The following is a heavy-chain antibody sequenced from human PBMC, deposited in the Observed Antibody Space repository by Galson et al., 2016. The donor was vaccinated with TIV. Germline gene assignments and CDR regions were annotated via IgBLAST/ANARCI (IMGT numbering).Heavy chain of an antibody. D-gene: IGHD5-24*01. CDR3: ARERASGRDGYSYADQ. J-gene: IGHJ4*02. CDR1: GGSISSIGYY. V-gene: IGHV4-31*03. CDR2: IYYSGSA. Sequence: TLSLTCTVSGGSISSIGYYWSWIRQHSGRGLEWIGFIYYSGSAHSKPTLKSRVTISVDTSKNQFSLQLSSVAAADTAIYYCARERASGRDGYSYADQWGQGTLVTVSS.